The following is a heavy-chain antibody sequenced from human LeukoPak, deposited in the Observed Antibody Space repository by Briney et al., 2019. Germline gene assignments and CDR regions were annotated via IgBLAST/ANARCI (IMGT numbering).Heavy chain of an antibody. D-gene: IGHD1-26*01. V-gene: IGHV3-7*01. CDR2: IKQDGSEK. J-gene: IGHJ3*02. CDR3: ARDGIPTYAFDI. CDR1: GFTFSSYW. Sequence: GGSLRLSCAASGFTFSSYWMSWVRQAPGKGLEWVANIKQDGSEKNYVDSVKGRFTISRDNAKNSLFLQMNNLRAEDTALYYCARDGIPTYAFDIWGQGTMVTVSP.